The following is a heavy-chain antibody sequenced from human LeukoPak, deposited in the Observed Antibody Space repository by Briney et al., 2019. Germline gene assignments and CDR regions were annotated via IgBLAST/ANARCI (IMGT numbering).Heavy chain of an antibody. CDR1: GGSISSSNW. CDR3: ARATHSGLHDY. D-gene: IGHD3-10*01. J-gene: IGHJ4*02. CDR2: IYHSGST. V-gene: IGHV4-4*02. Sequence: SGTLSLTCAVSGGSISSSNWWSWVRQPPGKGLEWFGEIYHSGSTNYNPSLKRRVTISVDKSKNQFSLKLSSVTAADTAVYYCARATHSGLHDYWGQGTLVTVSS.